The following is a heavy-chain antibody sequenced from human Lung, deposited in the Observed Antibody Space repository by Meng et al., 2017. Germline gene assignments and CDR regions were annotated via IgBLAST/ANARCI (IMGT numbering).Heavy chain of an antibody. CDR1: GFTFSSYG. V-gene: IGHV3-33*01. CDR3: ARVYYGGNANWFDP. Sequence: VQLVGSGGGVVQPGRSLGLSCVASGFTFSSYGMHWVRQAPGKGLEWAAVIWYDGSNKYYADSVKGRFTISRDNSKNTLYLQMNCLRAEDTAVYYCARVYYGGNANWFDPWGQGTLVTVSS. CDR2: IWYDGSNK. J-gene: IGHJ5*02. D-gene: IGHD4-23*01.